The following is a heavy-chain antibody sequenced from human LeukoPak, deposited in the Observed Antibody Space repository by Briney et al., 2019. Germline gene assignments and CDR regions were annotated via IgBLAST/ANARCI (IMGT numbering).Heavy chain of an antibody. J-gene: IGHJ4*02. CDR1: GFTFSRYA. CDR3: AILTTHSSSSQFDY. Sequence: PGGSLRLSCAASGFTFSRYAMSWVRQAPGKGLEWVSAISGSGTITHYADSVKGRFTISRDNSKDTLYLQMNSLRAEDTAIYFCAILTTHSSSSQFDYWGQGTLVTVSS. CDR2: ISGSGTIT. D-gene: IGHD6-6*01. V-gene: IGHV3-23*01.